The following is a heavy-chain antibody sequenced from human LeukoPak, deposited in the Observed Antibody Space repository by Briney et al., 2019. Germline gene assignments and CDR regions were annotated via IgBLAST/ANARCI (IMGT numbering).Heavy chain of an antibody. CDR1: GYTFTGYY. V-gene: IGHV1-2*02. Sequence: GASVKVSCKASGYTFTGYYMHWVRQAPGQGLEWMGWINPNSGGTNYAQKFQGRVTMTRDTSISTAYMELSRLRSDDTAVYYCARDSTPRLVIIGFDYWGQGTLVTVSS. CDR3: ARDSTPRLVIIGFDY. CDR2: INPNSGGT. D-gene: IGHD3-9*01. J-gene: IGHJ4*02.